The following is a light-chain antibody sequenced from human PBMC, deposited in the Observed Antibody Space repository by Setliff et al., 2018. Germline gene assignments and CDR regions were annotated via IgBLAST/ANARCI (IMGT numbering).Light chain of an antibody. CDR3: SSYTTSSTCV. Sequence: QSALAQPASVSGSPGQSITISCTGASSDIGDSNYVSWYQQHPGKAPKLIIYDVSDRPSGVSHRFSGSKSGNTASLTIFGLLAEDEADYCSSYTTSSTCVFGTGTKVTVL. CDR2: DVS. J-gene: IGLJ1*01. V-gene: IGLV2-14*01. CDR1: SSDIGDSNY.